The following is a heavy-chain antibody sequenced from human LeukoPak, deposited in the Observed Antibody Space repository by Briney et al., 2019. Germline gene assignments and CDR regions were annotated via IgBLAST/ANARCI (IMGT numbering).Heavy chain of an antibody. J-gene: IGHJ4*02. CDR3: AKDDDGHHHGVDH. CDR1: GFTASRYA. CDR2: IGYSAGDT. V-gene: IGHV3-23*01. D-gene: IGHD4-17*01. Sequence: RGSLRLSCAASGFTASRYAMTWVRQAPGKGLEWVSAIGYSAGDTYYADSVKGRFTISRDNSMNTLYLQMSSLRGDDTAPYYCAKDDDGHHHGVDHWGQGTLVTVSS.